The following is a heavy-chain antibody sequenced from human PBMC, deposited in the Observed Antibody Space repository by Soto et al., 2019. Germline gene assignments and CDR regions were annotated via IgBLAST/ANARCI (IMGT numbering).Heavy chain of an antibody. CDR3: ASPRWVQPSHSFYGADV. Sequence: VQLVQSGAEVRKPGASVKVSCKASGYTFTTYEINWVRQATGQGLEWMGWMNPDSGNTGYAQKFQGRITMTRDTSLNTAYMELSSLRSEDTAVYYCASPRWVQPSHSFYGADVWGQGTTITVS. CDR1: GYTFTTYE. J-gene: IGHJ6*02. V-gene: IGHV1-8*01. CDR2: MNPDSGNT. D-gene: IGHD1-26*01.